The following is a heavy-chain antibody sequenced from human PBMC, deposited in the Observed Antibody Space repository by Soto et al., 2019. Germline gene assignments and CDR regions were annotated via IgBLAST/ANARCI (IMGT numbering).Heavy chain of an antibody. D-gene: IGHD2-15*01. V-gene: IGHV4-31*03. CDR3: ARDRIVSGYYYYGMDV. CDR2: IYYSGST. J-gene: IGHJ6*04. CDR1: GGSISSSGYY. Sequence: PSETLSLTCTVSGGSISSSGYYWSWIRQHPGKGLEWIGYIYYSGSTYYNPSLKSRVTISVDTSKNQFSLKLSSVTAADTAVYYCARDRIVSGYYYYGMDVWGKGTTVT.